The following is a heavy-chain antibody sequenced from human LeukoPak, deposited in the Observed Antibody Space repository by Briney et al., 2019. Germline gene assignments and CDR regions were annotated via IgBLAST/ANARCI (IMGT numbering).Heavy chain of an antibody. D-gene: IGHD6-13*01. CDR2: IYYHGNT. CDR1: GGSISTTSSY. V-gene: IGHV4-39*07. Sequence: SETMSLTCTVSGGSISTTSSYWGWIRQPPGEGLEWIGTIYYHGNTYYNPSLESRVTILVDTSKNQFSLKLTSVTAADTAVYYCARVAYDSSSWYYYGMDVWGQGTTVTVSS. CDR3: ARVAYDSSSWYYYGMDV. J-gene: IGHJ6*02.